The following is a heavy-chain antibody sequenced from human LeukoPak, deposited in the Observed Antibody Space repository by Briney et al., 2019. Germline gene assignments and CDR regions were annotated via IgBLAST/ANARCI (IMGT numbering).Heavy chain of an antibody. CDR1: GYSFTSYW. CDR2: IFPSDSDT. Sequence: GESLKISCKGSGYSFTSYWINWVRQMPGKGLGWMGIIFPSDSDTRYSPSFQGQVTMSVDKSSNTAYLQWSTVKASDTAMYYCARQTTFDVWGQGTMVTVSS. D-gene: IGHD4-11*01. V-gene: IGHV5-51*01. CDR3: ARQTTFDV. J-gene: IGHJ3*01.